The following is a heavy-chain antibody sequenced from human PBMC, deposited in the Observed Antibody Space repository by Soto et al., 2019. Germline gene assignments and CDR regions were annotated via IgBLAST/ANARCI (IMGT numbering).Heavy chain of an antibody. D-gene: IGHD4-4*01. J-gene: IGHJ6*03. CDR3: AKDNSAQSYYYYYYMDV. Sequence: EVQLLESGGGLVQPGGSLRPSCAASGFTFSSYAMSWVRQAPGKGLEWVSAISGSGGSTYYADSVKGRFTISRDNSKNTLYLQMNSLRAEDTAVYYCAKDNSAQSYYYYYYMDVWGKGTTVTVSS. CDR1: GFTFSSYA. CDR2: ISGSGGST. V-gene: IGHV3-23*01.